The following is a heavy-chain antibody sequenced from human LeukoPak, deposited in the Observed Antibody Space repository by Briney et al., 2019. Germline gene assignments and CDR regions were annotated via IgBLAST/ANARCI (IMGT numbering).Heavy chain of an antibody. J-gene: IGHJ5*02. CDR1: GGSFSGYY. CDR3: ARRQLGGRWFDP. CDR2: INHSGST. Sequence: KPSETLSLTCAVYGGSFSGYYWSWIRQPPGKGLEWIGEINHSGSTNYNPSLMSRVTISVDTSQNQFSLKLSSVTAADTAVYYCARRQLGGRWFDPWGQGTLVTVSS. D-gene: IGHD6-6*01. V-gene: IGHV4-34*01.